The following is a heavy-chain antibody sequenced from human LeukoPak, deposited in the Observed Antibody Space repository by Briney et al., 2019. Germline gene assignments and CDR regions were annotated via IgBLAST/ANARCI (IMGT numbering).Heavy chain of an antibody. J-gene: IGHJ6*03. CDR3: ARVSLGTGTTAYYYYMDV. D-gene: IGHD3-16*02. Sequence: SETLSLTCTVSGGSISSYCWSWIRQPPGKGLEWIGYIYYSGSTNYNPSLKSRVTISVDTSKNQFSLKLSSVTAADTAVYYCARVSLGTGTTAYYYYMDVWGKGTTVTVSS. CDR2: IYYSGST. V-gene: IGHV4-59*01. CDR1: GGSISSYC.